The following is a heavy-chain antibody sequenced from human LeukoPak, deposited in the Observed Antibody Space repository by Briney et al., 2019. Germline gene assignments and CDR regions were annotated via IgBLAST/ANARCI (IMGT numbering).Heavy chain of an antibody. Sequence: GASVKVSCKASGGTFSSYAISWVRQAPGQGLEWMGRIIPILGIANYAQKFQGRVTITADKSTSTAYMELSSLRSEDTAVYYCARRGSYLGAFDIWGQGTMVTVSS. J-gene: IGHJ3*02. CDR1: GGTFSSYA. CDR2: IIPILGIA. CDR3: ARRGSYLGAFDI. D-gene: IGHD3-10*01. V-gene: IGHV1-69*04.